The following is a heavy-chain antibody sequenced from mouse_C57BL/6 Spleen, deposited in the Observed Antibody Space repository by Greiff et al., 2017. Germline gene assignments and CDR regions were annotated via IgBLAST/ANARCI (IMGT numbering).Heavy chain of an antibody. D-gene: IGHD1-1*01. CDR1: GCAFSSYW. Sequence: VQLQQSGAELVKPGASVKISCKASGCAFSSYWMNWVKQRPGKGLEWIGQIYPGDGDTNYNGKFKGKATLTADKSSSTAYMQLSSLTSEDSAVYFCARRDSSYGYFDVWGTGTTVTVSS. V-gene: IGHV1-80*01. CDR3: ARRDSSYGYFDV. J-gene: IGHJ1*03. CDR2: IYPGDGDT.